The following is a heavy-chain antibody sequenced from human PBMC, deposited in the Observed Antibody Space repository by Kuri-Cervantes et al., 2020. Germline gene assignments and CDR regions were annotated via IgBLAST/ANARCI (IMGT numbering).Heavy chain of an antibody. CDR3: AKDQGTGDVLPSD. D-gene: IGHD3-10*01. J-gene: IGHJ4*02. V-gene: IGHV3-7*01. CDR2: INQDESQR. CDR1: RFTFSRYW. Sequence: GGSLRLSCAASRFTFSRYWMSWVRQAPGKGLEWVANINQDESQRYYADSVKGRFTISRDNSKSTLFLLMNSLRAEDTAVYYCAKDQGTGDVLPSDWGQGTLVTVSS.